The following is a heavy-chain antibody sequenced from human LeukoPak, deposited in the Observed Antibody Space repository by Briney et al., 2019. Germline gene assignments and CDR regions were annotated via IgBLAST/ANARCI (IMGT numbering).Heavy chain of an antibody. J-gene: IGHJ5*02. D-gene: IGHD3-22*01. Sequence: GGSLRLSCAASGFTFSSYSMNWVRQAPGKGLEWVSSISSSSSYIYYADSVKGRFTISRDNAKNSLYLQMNSLRAEDTAVYYCARDMRGYHPNWFDPWGQGTLVTVSS. CDR1: GFTFSSYS. CDR2: ISSSSSYI. V-gene: IGHV3-21*01. CDR3: ARDMRGYHPNWFDP.